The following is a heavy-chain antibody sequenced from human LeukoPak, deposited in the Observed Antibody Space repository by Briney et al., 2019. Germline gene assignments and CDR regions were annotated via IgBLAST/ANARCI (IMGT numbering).Heavy chain of an antibody. J-gene: IGHJ4*02. CDR2: ISYDGSNK. CDR3: AKGRCSSTSCYYFDY. Sequence: GGSLRLSCAASGFTFSSYGMHWVRQAPGKGLEWVAVISYDGSNKYYADSVKGRFTISRDNSKNTLYLQMNSLRAEDTAVYYCAKGRCSSTSCYYFDYWGQGTLVTVSS. CDR1: GFTFSSYG. V-gene: IGHV3-30*18. D-gene: IGHD2-2*01.